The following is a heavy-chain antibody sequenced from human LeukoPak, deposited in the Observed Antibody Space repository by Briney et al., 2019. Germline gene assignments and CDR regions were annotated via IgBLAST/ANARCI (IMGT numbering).Heavy chain of an antibody. Sequence: SETLSLTCTVSSGSIRSQHWSWIRQPPGKGLEWIGFISYSGTTYYNPSLESRVTISRDTSRNQFSLELSSVTAADTAVYYCTRDRNGGDHYYMDVWGKGTTVTVSS. D-gene: IGHD3-16*01. CDR2: ISYSGTT. V-gene: IGHV4-59*11. CDR1: SGSIRSQH. CDR3: TRDRNGGDHYYMDV. J-gene: IGHJ6*03.